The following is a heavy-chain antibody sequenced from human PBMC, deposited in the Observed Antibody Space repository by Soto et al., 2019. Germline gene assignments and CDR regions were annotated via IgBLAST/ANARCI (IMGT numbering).Heavy chain of an antibody. Sequence: PSETLSLTCTVSGGSISSGGYYWSWIRQHPGKGLEWIGYIYYSGSTYYNPSLKSRVTISVDTSKNQFSLKLSSVTAADTAVYYCARENVPAAAIDYWGQGTLVTVS. V-gene: IGHV4-31*03. CDR3: ARENVPAAAIDY. CDR1: GGSISSGGYY. J-gene: IGHJ4*02. D-gene: IGHD2-2*01. CDR2: IYYSGST.